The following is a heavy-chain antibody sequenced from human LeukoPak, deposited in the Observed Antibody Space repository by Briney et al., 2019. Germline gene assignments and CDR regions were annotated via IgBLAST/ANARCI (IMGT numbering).Heavy chain of an antibody. J-gene: IGHJ5*02. CDR1: GFIFNNYW. CDR2: VDSDGSST. D-gene: IGHD3-16*02. CDR3: LRDRIGFVP. Sequence: GGPLRLSCAASGFIFNNYWRHWVRHAPGKGLVWVSRVDSDGSSTSYADSVKGRFTVSRDNAKNTVFLQMNSLRAEDTAVYYCLRDRIGFVPWGQGTLVTVSS. V-gene: IGHV3-74*01.